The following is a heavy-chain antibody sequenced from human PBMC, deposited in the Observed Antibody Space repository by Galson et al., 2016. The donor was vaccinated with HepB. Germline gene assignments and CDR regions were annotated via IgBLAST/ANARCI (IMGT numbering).Heavy chain of an antibody. CDR3: AREGDFSGYYLLSY. D-gene: IGHD3-22*01. CDR2: IKQDGSEK. Sequence: SLRLSCAASGFTFSNYWMSWVRQAPGKGLEWVANIKQDGSEKYYVDSVKGRFTISRDNVKNSLYLQMYSLRAEDTAVYYCAREGDFSGYYLLSYWGQGTLITVSS. CDR1: GFTFSNYW. V-gene: IGHV3-7*03. J-gene: IGHJ4*02.